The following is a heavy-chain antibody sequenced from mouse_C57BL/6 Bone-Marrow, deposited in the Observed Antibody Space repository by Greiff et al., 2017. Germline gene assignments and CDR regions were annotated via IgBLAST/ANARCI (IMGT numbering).Heavy chain of an antibody. CDR2: IYPRDGST. CDR1: GYTFTSYD. V-gene: IGHV1-85*01. CDR3: CRDSSLYFDY. J-gene: IGHJ2*01. D-gene: IGHD3-2*01. Sequence: QVTLKVSGPELVKPGASVKLSCKASGYTFTSYDINWVKQRPGQGLEWIGWIYPRDGSTKYNEKFKGKATLTVDTSSSTAYMELHSLTSEDSAVYFCCRDSSLYFDYWGQGTTLTVSS.